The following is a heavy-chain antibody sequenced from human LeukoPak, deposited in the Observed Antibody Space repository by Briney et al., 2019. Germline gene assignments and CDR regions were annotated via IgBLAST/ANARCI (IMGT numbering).Heavy chain of an antibody. J-gene: IGHJ4*02. V-gene: IGHV1-2*02. CDR3: ARDLGLFCVYY. Sequence: ASVKVSCKASGYTFTGYCIHWVRQAPGQGLEWMGWINPNNGDTAYAQKFQGRVTMTRDTSISTGYMELSRLRSDDTAVYSCARDLGLFCVYYWGQGTLVTVSS. D-gene: IGHD3-22*01. CDR1: GYTFTGYC. CDR2: INPNNGDT.